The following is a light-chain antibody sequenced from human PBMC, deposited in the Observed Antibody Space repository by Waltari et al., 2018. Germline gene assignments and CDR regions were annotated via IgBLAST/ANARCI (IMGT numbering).Light chain of an antibody. V-gene: IGLV2-23*01. J-gene: IGLJ1*01. CDR3: FSYAGSGIYV. CDR1: SSAVGRYNL. CDR2: EDI. Sequence: HSALTQPASVSGSPGQSVTISCPGTSSAVGRYNLVSWYQQHPGNTPKIMIYEDIKRPSGASNRFSGSKSANTASLTISGLQAEDEADYYCFSYAGSGIYVFGTGTKVTV.